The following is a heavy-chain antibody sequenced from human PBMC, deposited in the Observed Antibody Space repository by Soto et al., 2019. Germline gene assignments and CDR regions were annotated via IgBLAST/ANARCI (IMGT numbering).Heavy chain of an antibody. CDR3: ARYGTLSENNNYYYRY. D-gene: IGHD3-22*01. CDR2: IIPMFGKA. CDR1: GGTFSRHS. Sequence: QVQLVQSGAEVKKPGSSVKVSSKASGGTFSRHSISWVRQAPGQGLEWMGGIIPMFGKANYAQKFQGRVTITAAESTSTVYIELSSLRSEDTAIYYCARYGTLSENNNYYYRYWGQGTLVTVSS. V-gene: IGHV1-69*01. J-gene: IGHJ4*02.